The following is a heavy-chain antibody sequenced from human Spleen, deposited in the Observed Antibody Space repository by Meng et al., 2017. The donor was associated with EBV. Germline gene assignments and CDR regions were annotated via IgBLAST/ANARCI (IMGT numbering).Heavy chain of an antibody. CDR3: VGGERVAAGASFEY. V-gene: IGHV4-4*02. CDR1: GGSIRSSNW. J-gene: IGHJ4*02. D-gene: IGHD6-13*01. CDR2: IYHSGST. Sequence: QVRLQESGPGLVKPSGTLPPPCAFPGGSIRSSNWWSWVRQPPGKGLGWIGEIYHSGSTNYNPSLKSRVTISVDKSKNQFSLKLSSVTAADTAVYYCVGGERVAAGASFEYWGQGTLVTVSS.